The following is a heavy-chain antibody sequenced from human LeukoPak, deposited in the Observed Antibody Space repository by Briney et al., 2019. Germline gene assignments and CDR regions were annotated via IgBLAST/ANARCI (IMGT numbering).Heavy chain of an antibody. CDR2: IYHSGST. CDR1: GGSTRSTNFY. D-gene: IGHD5-18*01. J-gene: IGHJ6*03. V-gene: IGHV4-39*07. Sequence: SETLSLTCSVSGGSTRSTNFYWGWIRRTPGKGLEWIGSIYHSGSTYNNPSLKSRVTISIDTSKNQFSLKLSSVTAADTAVYYCARTTEGGYTYGYFYYYYMDVWGKGTTVTISS. CDR3: ARTTEGGYTYGYFYYYYMDV.